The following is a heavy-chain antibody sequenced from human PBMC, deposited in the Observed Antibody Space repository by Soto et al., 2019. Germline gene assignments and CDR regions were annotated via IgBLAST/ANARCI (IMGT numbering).Heavy chain of an antibody. CDR3: ARRPSTVVTVYFDL. V-gene: IGHV4-59*08. Sequence: PSETLSLTCTVSGGSISSYYWGWIRQPPGKGLEWIGYIYYSGSTNYNPSLKSRVTISVDTSKNQFSLKLSSVTAADTAVYYCARRPSTVVTVYFDLWGRGTLVTVSS. CDR2: IYYSGST. D-gene: IGHD4-17*01. CDR1: GGSISSYY. J-gene: IGHJ2*01.